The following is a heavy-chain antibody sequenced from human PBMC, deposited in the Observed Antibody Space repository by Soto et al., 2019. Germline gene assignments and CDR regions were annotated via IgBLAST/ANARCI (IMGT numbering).Heavy chain of an antibody. J-gene: IGHJ6*03. V-gene: IGHV3-48*01. Sequence: GGSLRLSCAASGFTFSSYSMNWVRQAPGKGLEWVSYISSSSSTIYYADSVKGRFTISRDNAKNSLYLQMNSLRAEDTAVYYCARGYCSGGSCHYSYYYMDVWGKGTTVTVSS. CDR1: GFTFSSYS. D-gene: IGHD2-15*01. CDR2: ISSSSSTI. CDR3: ARGYCSGGSCHYSYYYMDV.